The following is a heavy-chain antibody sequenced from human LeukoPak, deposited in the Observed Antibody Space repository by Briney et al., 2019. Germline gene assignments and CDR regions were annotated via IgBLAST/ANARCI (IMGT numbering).Heavy chain of an antibody. Sequence: ASVKVSCKVSGYNFAGYYIHWVRQAPGHGLEFMGWINPNNGATNYAKNFQGRVTMTRDTSISTAFMELSSLRSDDTAVFYCARARSTWQMVDYWGPGTLITVSS. CDR2: INPNNGAT. D-gene: IGHD2-8*01. V-gene: IGHV1-2*02. CDR3: ARARSTWQMVDY. CDR1: GYNFAGYY. J-gene: IGHJ4*02.